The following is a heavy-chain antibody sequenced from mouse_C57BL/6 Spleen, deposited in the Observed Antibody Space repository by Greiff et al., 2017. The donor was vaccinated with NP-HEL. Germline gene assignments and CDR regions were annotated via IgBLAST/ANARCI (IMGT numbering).Heavy chain of an antibody. D-gene: IGHD1-1*01. CDR2: IDPEDGET. Sequence: VQLQQSGAELVKPGASVKLSCTASGFNFKDYYMHWVKQRTEQGLEWIGRIDPEDGETKYAPKFQGQATITADTSSNTAYLQLSSLTSEDTAVYYCASSSTTVVAKDYWGQGTTLTVSS. V-gene: IGHV14-2*01. CDR1: GFNFKDYY. CDR3: ASSSTTVVAKDY. J-gene: IGHJ2*01.